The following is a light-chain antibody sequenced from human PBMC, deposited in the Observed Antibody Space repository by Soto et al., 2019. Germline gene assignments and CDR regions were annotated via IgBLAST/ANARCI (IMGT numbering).Light chain of an antibody. CDR2: GAS. CDR1: QSVSSTY. J-gene: IGKJ2*01. CDR3: QQYGSSSYT. V-gene: IGKV3-20*01. Sequence: EIVLTQSPGTLSLSPGERATLSCRASQSVSSTYLAWYQQTPGQAPRLLIYGASSRATGIPDSFSGSGSGTDVTLTISRLEPEDVAVYFCQQYGSSSYTFGQGTKLEIK.